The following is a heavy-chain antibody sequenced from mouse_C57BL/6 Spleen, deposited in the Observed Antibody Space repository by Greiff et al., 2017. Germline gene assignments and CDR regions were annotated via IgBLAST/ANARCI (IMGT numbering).Heavy chain of an antibody. J-gene: IGHJ2*01. CDR2: INPNNGGT. CDR3: SRGGGSYEFDY. CDR1: GYTFTDYN. V-gene: IGHV1-22*01. Sequence: EVQLQQSGPELVKPGASVKMSCKASGYTFTDYNMHWVKQSHGKSLEWIGYINPNNGGTSYNQKFKGKATLSVNKSSSTAYMELRSLTSEDSAFYYCSRGGGSYEFDYWGQGTTLTVSS. D-gene: IGHD2-3*01.